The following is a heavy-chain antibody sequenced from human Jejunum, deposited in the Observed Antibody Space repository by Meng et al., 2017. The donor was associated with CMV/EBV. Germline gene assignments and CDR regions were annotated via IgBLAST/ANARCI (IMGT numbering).Heavy chain of an antibody. Sequence: QVQLQESGPGLVKPSEDLSLTCTVSGGFISSYYWSWIRQPPGKGLEWIAYMHKNGRSSYNPSLRSRVIISLDTSKNHFSLELSSVNAADTAIYYCAGEAGGDPHGYWGPGSLVTVSS. CDR2: MHKNGRS. D-gene: IGHD3-16*01. CDR1: GGFISSYY. J-gene: IGHJ4*01. V-gene: IGHV4-59*12. CDR3: AGEAGGDPHGY.